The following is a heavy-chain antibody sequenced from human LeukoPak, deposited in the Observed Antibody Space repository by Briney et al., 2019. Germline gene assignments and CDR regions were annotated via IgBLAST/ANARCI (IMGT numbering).Heavy chain of an antibody. Sequence: GRSLRLSCAASEFIVSLYSIRSVRQAPGEGLEWVANIKQDGSAKYNVDSAKDRFTISRDNAKNSVSLQMHSLRVDDTAVYYCASAIHHYLASSGSFDIWGQGTMVTVSS. CDR1: EFIVSLYS. D-gene: IGHD3-22*01. J-gene: IGHJ3*02. CDR3: ASAIHHYLASSGSFDI. CDR2: IKQDGSAK. V-gene: IGHV3-7*01.